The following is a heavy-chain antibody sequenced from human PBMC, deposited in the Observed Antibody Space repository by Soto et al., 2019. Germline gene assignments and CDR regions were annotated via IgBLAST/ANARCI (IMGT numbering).Heavy chain of an antibody. CDR1: GYTFTGYY. V-gene: IGHV1-2*02. CDR2: INPNSGGT. Sequence: ASVKVSCKASGYTFTGYYMHWVRQAPGQGLEWMGWINPNSGGTNYAQKFQGRVTMTRDTSISTAYMELSRLRSDDTAVYYCDRTLGYCSSTSCHYGMDVWGQGTTVTVSS. CDR3: DRTLGYCSSTSCHYGMDV. J-gene: IGHJ6*02. D-gene: IGHD2-2*01.